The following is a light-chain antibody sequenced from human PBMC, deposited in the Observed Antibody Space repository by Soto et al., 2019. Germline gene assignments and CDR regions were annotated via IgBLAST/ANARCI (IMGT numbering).Light chain of an antibody. V-gene: IGKV3-20*01. Sequence: EIVMTQSPATLSVSPGERATLSCRASQSVNIYLAWYQQKPGQAPRVLIYDASIRATGIPDRFSGSGSGTDFTLTISRLEPEDSAVYYCQQYDSSPLTFGGGTKV. CDR3: QQYDSSPLT. CDR1: QSVNIY. J-gene: IGKJ4*01. CDR2: DAS.